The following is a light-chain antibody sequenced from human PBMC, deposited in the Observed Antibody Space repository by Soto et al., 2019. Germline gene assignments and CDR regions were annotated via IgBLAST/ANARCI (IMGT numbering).Light chain of an antibody. Sequence: EIVLTQSPGTLSLSPGERATLSCRASQSVSSSYLAWYQKTPGQAPRLLIYGASSSATGIPDRFSGSGSGTYFPITISRLEPEDVALYYWQQYGSSPPFGGGTKVEIK. J-gene: IGKJ4*01. CDR1: QSVSSSY. CDR3: QQYGSSPP. CDR2: GAS. V-gene: IGKV3-20*01.